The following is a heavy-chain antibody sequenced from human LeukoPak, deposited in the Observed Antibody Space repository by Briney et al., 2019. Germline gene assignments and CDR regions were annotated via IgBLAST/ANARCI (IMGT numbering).Heavy chain of an antibody. D-gene: IGHD1-1*01. V-gene: IGHV3-30-3*01. CDR2: ISYDGSNK. J-gene: IGHJ6*03. CDR3: ARDRNDPPTAYYYMDV. CDR1: GFTFSSYA. Sequence: GGSLRLSCAASGFTFSSYAMHWVRQAPGKGLEWVAVISYDGSNKYYADSVKGRFTISRDNSKNTLYLQMNSLRAEDTAVYYCARDRNDPPTAYYYMDVWGKGTTVTVSS.